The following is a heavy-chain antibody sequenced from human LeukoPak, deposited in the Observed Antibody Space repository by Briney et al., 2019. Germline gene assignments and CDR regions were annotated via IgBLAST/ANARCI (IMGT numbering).Heavy chain of an antibody. CDR1: GGSVSIGSYC. J-gene: IGHJ4*02. CDR3: ARSFGSGSYFFDY. CDR2: IYYSGST. Sequence: SETLSLTCTVSGGSVSIGSYCWSWIRQPPGKGLEWIGYIYYSGSTNYNPSLKSQVTISVDTSRNQFSLKLSSVTAADTAVYYCARSFGSGSYFFDYWGQGTLVTVSS. D-gene: IGHD3-10*01. V-gene: IGHV4-61*01.